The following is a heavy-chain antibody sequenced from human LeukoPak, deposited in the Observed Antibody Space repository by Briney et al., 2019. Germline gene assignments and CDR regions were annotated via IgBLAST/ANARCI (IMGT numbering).Heavy chain of an antibody. CDR2: IYTSGST. D-gene: IGHD3-22*01. CDR1: GGSISSYY. CDR3: ARGSQHYYDSSGYYHNWFDP. V-gene: IGHV4-4*07. Sequence: SETLSLTCTVSGGSISSYYWSWIRQPAGKGLAWIGRIYTSGSTNYNPSLKSRVTMSVDTSKNQFSLKLNSVTAADTAVYYCARGSQHYYDSSGYYHNWFDPWGQGTLVTVSS. J-gene: IGHJ5*02.